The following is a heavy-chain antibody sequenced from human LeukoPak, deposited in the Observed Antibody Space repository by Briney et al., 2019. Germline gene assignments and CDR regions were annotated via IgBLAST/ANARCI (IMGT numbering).Heavy chain of an antibody. Sequence: ASVKLSCKASGYTFTGKHMHWVRQAPGQGLEWMGWINPNSGGTNYAQKFQGRVIMTRDTSISTAYMELSKLGSDDTAVYYCARGGSTDSIHSCGGNCYFLDYWGQGTLVTVSS. D-gene: IGHD2-21*02. J-gene: IGHJ4*02. V-gene: IGHV1-2*02. CDR3: ARGGSTDSIHSCGGNCYFLDY. CDR1: GYTFTGKH. CDR2: INPNSGGT.